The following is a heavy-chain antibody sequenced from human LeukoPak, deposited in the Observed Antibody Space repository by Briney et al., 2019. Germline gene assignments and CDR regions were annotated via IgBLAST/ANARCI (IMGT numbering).Heavy chain of an antibody. J-gene: IGHJ6*03. CDR3: ARSGDLGYYYMDV. D-gene: IGHD4-17*01. CDR1: GFTFSHYW. V-gene: IGHV3-74*01. Sequence: PGGSLRLSCAASGFTFSHYWMHWVRPGPGKGLVWVSRINSDGGSTDYADSVKGRFTISRDNAENTLYLQMNSLRAEDTAVYYCARSGDLGYYYMDVWGKGTTVTVSS. CDR2: INSDGGST.